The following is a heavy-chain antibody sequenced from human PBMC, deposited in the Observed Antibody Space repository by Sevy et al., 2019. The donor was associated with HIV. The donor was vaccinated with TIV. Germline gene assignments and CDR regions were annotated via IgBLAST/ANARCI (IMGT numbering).Heavy chain of an antibody. J-gene: IGHJ4*02. Sequence: GGSLRLSCAASGFTFSSYAMHWVRQAPGKGLEWVALISYDGSNKYYADSVKGRFTISRDNSKNTLYLQMNSLRAEDTAVYYCARSPQHFGYGGYRDYYFDYWGQGTLVTVSS. V-gene: IGHV3-30*04. D-gene: IGHD5-12*01. CDR3: ARSPQHFGYGGYRDYYFDY. CDR2: ISYDGSNK. CDR1: GFTFSSYA.